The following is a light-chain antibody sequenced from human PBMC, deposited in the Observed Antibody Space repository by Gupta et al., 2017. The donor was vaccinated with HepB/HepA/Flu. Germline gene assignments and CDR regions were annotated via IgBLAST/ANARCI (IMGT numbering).Light chain of an antibody. CDR3: AAWDDSLSGYV. J-gene: IGLJ1*01. V-gene: IGLV1-44*01. Sequence: QSVLTQPPSASGTPGQRVTISCSGSSSNIGSNTVNWYQQVPGTAPKLLIYINNQRPSGVPDRFSGSQSGTSAPLAISGLQSEDEADYFCAAWDDSLSGYVFGTGTKVTVL. CDR2: INN. CDR1: SSNIGSNT.